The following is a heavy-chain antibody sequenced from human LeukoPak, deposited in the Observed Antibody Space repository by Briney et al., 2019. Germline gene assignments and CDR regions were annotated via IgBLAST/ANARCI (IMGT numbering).Heavy chain of an antibody. CDR2: ISGSGGST. CDR1: GFTFSSYA. J-gene: IGHJ4*02. CDR3: ASNGYSSSWSEGYFDY. V-gene: IGHV3-23*01. Sequence: PGGSLRLSCAASGFTFSSYAMSWVRQAPGKGLEWVSAISGSGGSTYYADSVKGRFTISRDNSKNTLYLQMNSLRAEDTAVYYCASNGYSSSWSEGYFDYWGQGTLVTVSS. D-gene: IGHD6-13*01.